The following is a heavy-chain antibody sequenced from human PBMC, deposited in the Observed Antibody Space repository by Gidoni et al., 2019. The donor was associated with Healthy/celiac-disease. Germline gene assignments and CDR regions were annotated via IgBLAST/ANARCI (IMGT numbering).Heavy chain of an antibody. V-gene: IGHV4-31*03. CDR1: GGSISRGGYY. CDR2: IYYSGST. Sequence: QVQLQESCPGLVKPSPTLSLPCTVSGGSISRGGYYWSWIRQHPGKGLEWIGYIYYSGSTYYNPSLKSRVTISVDTSKNQFALKLSSVTAADTAVYYCARRIRTPAYFDYWGQGTLVTVSS. CDR3: ARRIRTPAYFDY. D-gene: IGHD4-17*01. J-gene: IGHJ4*02.